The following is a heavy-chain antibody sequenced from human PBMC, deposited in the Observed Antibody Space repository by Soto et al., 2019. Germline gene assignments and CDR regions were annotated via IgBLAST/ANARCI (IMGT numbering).Heavy chain of an antibody. D-gene: IGHD6-19*01. Sequence: PGGSLRLSCAASGFTFRDYAMNWVRQAPGKGLEWVADISGNGNSARHADSVKGRFTISRDNSQNTLYLHMNSLRVDDTAIYYCGKERRGSGWSVCNFWGQGTLVTV. CDR3: GKERRGSGWSVCNF. CDR1: GFTFRDYA. J-gene: IGHJ4*02. CDR2: ISGNGNSA. V-gene: IGHV3-23*01.